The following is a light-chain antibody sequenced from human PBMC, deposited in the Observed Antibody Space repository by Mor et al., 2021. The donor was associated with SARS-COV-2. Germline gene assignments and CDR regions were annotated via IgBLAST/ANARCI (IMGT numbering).Light chain of an antibody. Sequence: QHPGKVPKLIIYDVSKRPSGVSDRFSGSKSGNTASLTISVLQAEDEADYYCSSHRGSGTSVFGTGTKVTVL. CDR2: DVS. CDR3: SSHRGSGTSV. V-gene: IGLV2-14*01. J-gene: IGLJ1*01.